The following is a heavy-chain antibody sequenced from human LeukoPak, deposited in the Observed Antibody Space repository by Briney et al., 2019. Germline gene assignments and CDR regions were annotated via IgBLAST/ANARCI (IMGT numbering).Heavy chain of an antibody. Sequence: PSETLSLTCAVYGGSFSGYYWSWIRQPPGKGLEWIGEINHSGSTKYNTSLKSRVTIPVHTSKNQFSLKLSSVTAADTAVYYCATRVYYDSSGYPFDYWGQGTLVTVSS. CDR3: ATRVYYDSSGYPFDY. J-gene: IGHJ4*02. CDR2: INHSGST. D-gene: IGHD3-22*01. CDR1: GGSFSGYY. V-gene: IGHV4-34*01.